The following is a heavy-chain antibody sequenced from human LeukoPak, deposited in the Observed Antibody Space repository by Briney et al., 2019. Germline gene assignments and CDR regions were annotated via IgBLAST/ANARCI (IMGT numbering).Heavy chain of an antibody. V-gene: IGHV3-30*02. J-gene: IGHJ4*02. D-gene: IGHD6-13*01. Sequence: GGSLRLSCAGSGFSFRISGMHWVRQAPGEGLEWVAFIGRDATTKYYADSVKGRFIISGDSSYNTAYLQMNSLRAEDTAVYYCARDLSYSSSWLDYWGQGTLVTVSS. CDR3: ARDLSYSSSWLDY. CDR2: IGRDATTK. CDR1: GFSFRISG.